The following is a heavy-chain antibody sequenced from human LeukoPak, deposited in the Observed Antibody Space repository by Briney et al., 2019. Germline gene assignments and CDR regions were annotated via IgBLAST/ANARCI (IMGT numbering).Heavy chain of an antibody. CDR2: ISWDGGST. CDR1: GFTFDDYT. D-gene: IGHD3-3*01. CDR3: ARAGYDFWSGYFFDY. V-gene: IGHV3-43*01. Sequence: GGSLRLSCAASGFTFDDYTMHWVRQAPGKGLEWVALISWDGGSTYYADSVKGRFTISRDNSKNSLYLQMNSLRTEDTALYYCARAGYDFWSGYFFDYWGQGTLVTVSS. J-gene: IGHJ4*02.